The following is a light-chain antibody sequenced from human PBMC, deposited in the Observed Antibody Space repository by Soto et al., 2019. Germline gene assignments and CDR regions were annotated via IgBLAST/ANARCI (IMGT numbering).Light chain of an antibody. CDR3: LQANNFPVT. Sequence: DIQMTQSPSFVSASIGDRVTITCRASQGIGSWLYWYQQVPGRAPRLLIFPASPFQSGVSSRFRGSGSGTDFTLTITSLQPEDFANYLCLQANNFPVTFGEGTKVE. J-gene: IGKJ4*01. V-gene: IGKV1-12*01. CDR1: QGIGSW. CDR2: PAS.